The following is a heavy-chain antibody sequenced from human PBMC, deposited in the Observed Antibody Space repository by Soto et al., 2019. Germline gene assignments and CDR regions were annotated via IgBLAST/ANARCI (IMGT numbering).Heavy chain of an antibody. V-gene: IGHV1-69*13. CDR2: IIPISDTT. Sequence: SVKVSCKASGGTFSSYAISWVRQAPGQGLEWMGGIIPISDTTNYAQKFQGRVTITADESTSTAYMELSSLRSEDTAVYYCSRSQGSSTSLEIYYYYYYGMDVWGQGTTVTVSS. J-gene: IGHJ6*02. CDR1: GGTFSSYA. D-gene: IGHD2-2*01. CDR3: SRSQGSSTSLEIYYYYYYGMDV.